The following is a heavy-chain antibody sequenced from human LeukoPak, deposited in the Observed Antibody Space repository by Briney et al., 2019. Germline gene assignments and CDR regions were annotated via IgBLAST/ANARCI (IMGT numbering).Heavy chain of an antibody. Sequence: SVKVSCKASGGTFSSYAISWVRQAPGQGLEWMGRIIPIFGTANYAQKFQGRVTITTDESTSTAYMELSSLRSEDTAVYYCASGGPGSYYNEPVDYWGQGTLVTVSS. D-gene: IGHD3-10*01. CDR3: ASGGPGSYYNEPVDY. CDR1: GGTFSSYA. CDR2: IIPIFGTA. V-gene: IGHV1-69*05. J-gene: IGHJ4*02.